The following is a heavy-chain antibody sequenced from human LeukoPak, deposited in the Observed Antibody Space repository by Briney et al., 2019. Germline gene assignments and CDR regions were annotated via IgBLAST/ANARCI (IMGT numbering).Heavy chain of an antibody. CDR3: ARESGQQPDAFDI. D-gene: IGHD6-13*01. V-gene: IGHV1-69*05. CDR1: GGTFSSYA. CDR2: IIPIFGTA. Sequence: SVKVSCKASGGTFSSYAISWVRQAPGQGLEWMGGIIPIFGTANYAQKFQGRVTITTDESTSTAYMELSSLRSEDTAVYYCARESGQQPDAFDIWGQGTMVTVSS. J-gene: IGHJ3*02.